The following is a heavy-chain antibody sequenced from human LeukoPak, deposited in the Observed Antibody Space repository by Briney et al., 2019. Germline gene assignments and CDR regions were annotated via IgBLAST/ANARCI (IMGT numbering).Heavy chain of an antibody. V-gene: IGHV3-7*01. J-gene: IGHJ6*03. CDR2: IKQDGSEK. D-gene: IGHD3-3*01. CDR3: ARETEYDFWSGYYIGYYYYYMDV. CDR1: GFTFSSYW. Sequence: GGSLRLSCAASGFTFSSYWMSWVRQAPGKGLEWVANIKQDGSEKYYVDSVKGRFTISRDNAKNSLYLQMNSLRAEDTAVYYCARETEYDFWSGYYIGYYYYYMDVWGKGTTVTVSS.